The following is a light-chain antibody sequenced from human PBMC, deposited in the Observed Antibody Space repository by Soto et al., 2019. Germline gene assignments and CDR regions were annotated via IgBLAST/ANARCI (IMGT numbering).Light chain of an antibody. J-gene: IGKJ3*01. CDR1: QSVVNSY. CDR3: QQYGDSPFT. CDR2: DAS. V-gene: IGKV3-20*01. Sequence: DIVWTQSPGTLSLSPGERAILSGRAGQSVVNSYLAWFQHKPGQAPRLLIHDASRRATGIPDRFSGSGSGTDFTLTISRLEPEDFAVYYCQQYGDSPFTFGAGTRVDIK.